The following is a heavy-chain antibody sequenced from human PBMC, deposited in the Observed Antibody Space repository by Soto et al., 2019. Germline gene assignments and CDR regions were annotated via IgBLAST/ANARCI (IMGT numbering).Heavy chain of an antibody. CDR1: GYTFTNFG. CDR2: ISAYNGNT. Sequence: ASVKVSCKASGYTFTNFGISWVRQAPGQGLEWMGWISAYNGNTNYAQNFQGRVTMTTDTSTSTAYMELTSLTSDNTGIYYCAGGPGYCDGGPCSNWFDPWGQGTLVTVSS. D-gene: IGHD2-15*01. V-gene: IGHV1-18*01. J-gene: IGHJ5*02. CDR3: AGGPGYCDGGPCSNWFDP.